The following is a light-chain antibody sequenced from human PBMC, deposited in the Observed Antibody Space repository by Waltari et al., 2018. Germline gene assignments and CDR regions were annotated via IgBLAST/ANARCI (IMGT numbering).Light chain of an antibody. CDR1: GSAIDDSDF. Sequence: QSALTQPASGSGSPGQSITISCTGIGSAIDDSDFVSWYQHQPGKAPRVIIYDVTNRPSGISHRFSASKSANTASLTISGLQPEDEGDYYCTSQALDGVVLFGGGTQVIV. J-gene: IGLJ3*02. CDR2: DVT. V-gene: IGLV2-14*03. CDR3: TSQALDGVVL.